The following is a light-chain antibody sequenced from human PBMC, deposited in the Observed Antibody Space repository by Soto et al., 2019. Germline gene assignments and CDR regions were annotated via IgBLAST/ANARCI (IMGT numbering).Light chain of an antibody. CDR1: QSVSSSY. CDR2: GAS. Sequence: EIVLTQSPGTLSLSPGERATLSCRASQSVSSSYLAWYQQKPGQAPRLLIYGASSRATGIPDRFSGRGSVTDFTLAISRLEPDDCAVYYCQQYGSSLFTLGTGTKVDIK. J-gene: IGKJ3*01. CDR3: QQYGSSLFT. V-gene: IGKV3-20*01.